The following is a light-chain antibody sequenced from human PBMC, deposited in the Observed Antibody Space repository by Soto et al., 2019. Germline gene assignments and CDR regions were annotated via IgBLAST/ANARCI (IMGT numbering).Light chain of an antibody. V-gene: IGLV2-14*03. Sequence: QSALTQPASVSGSPGQSITISCTGTSSDVGAYNYVSWYQQHPGKAPKLMIYDVSNRPSGVSDRFSGSKSGNMASLTISGLPAEDEDDYYCSSYANSRTLVFGGGTKLTVL. J-gene: IGLJ2*01. CDR2: DVS. CDR1: SSDVGAYNY. CDR3: SSYANSRTLV.